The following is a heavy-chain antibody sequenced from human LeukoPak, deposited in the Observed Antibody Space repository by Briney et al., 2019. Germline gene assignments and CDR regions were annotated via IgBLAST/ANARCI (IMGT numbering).Heavy chain of an antibody. J-gene: IGHJ4*02. D-gene: IGHD5-12*01. Sequence: PSETLSLTCAVYGGSFSGYYWSWIRQPPGKGLEWIGEINHSGSTNYNPSLKSRVTISVDTSKNQFSLKLSSVTAADTAVYYCARRGFLWWLQFDYWGQGTLVTVSS. CDR1: GGSFSGYY. CDR3: ARRGFLWWLQFDY. CDR2: INHSGST. V-gene: IGHV4-34*01.